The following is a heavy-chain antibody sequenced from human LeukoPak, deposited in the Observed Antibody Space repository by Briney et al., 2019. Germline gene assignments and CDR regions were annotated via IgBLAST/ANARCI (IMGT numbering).Heavy chain of an antibody. Sequence: SETLSLTCAVYGGSFSGYYWNWIRQPPGTWLEWIGEINHSGSTNYIPSLKSRVTISVDTSKNQFSLKLSSVTAADTAVYYCARGSKMLGYNWFDPWGQGTLVTVSS. V-gene: IGHV4-34*01. CDR2: INHSGST. J-gene: IGHJ5*02. CDR3: ARGSKMLGYNWFDP. CDR1: GGSFSGYY. D-gene: IGHD1-26*01.